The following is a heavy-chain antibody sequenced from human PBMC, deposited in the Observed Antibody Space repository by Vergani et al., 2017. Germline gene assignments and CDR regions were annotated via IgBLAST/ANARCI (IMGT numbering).Heavy chain of an antibody. CDR1: GFTFSSYS. CDR3: ARETTVTTFVTVYYYYMDV. J-gene: IGHJ6*03. CDR2: ISSSSSYI. Sequence: EVQLVESGGGLVQPGGSLRLSCAASGFTFSSYSMNWVRQAPGKGLEWVSSISSSSSYIYYADSVKGRFTISRDNAKNSLYLQMNSLRAEDTAVYYCARETTVTTFVTVYYYYMDVWGKGTTVTVSS. D-gene: IGHD4-11*01. V-gene: IGHV3-21*01.